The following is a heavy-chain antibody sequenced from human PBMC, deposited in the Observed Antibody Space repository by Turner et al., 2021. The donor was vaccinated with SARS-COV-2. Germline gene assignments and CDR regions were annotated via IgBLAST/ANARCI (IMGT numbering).Heavy chain of an antibody. CDR2: IKSKTDGGTT. J-gene: IGHJ3*02. D-gene: IGHD3-22*01. CDR1: VFTFSKAW. Sequence: EVQLVESGGGLVKPGGSLRLSCAASVFTFSKAWMSWVRQAPGKGLEWVGRIKSKTDGGTTDYAAPVKGRFIISRDDSKNTLYLQMNSLKTEDTAVYYCTTVQYYYDSSAYSNDAFDIWGQGTMVTVSS. V-gene: IGHV3-15*01. CDR3: TTVQYYYDSSAYSNDAFDI.